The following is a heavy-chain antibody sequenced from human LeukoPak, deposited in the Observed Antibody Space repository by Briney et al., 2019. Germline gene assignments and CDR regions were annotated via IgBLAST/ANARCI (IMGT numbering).Heavy chain of an antibody. V-gene: IGHV3-23*01. CDR3: AKDPPSWYSSSWYGFDP. CDR2: ISGSGGST. J-gene: IGHJ5*02. D-gene: IGHD6-13*01. CDR1: GFTFSSYA. Sequence: QPGGSLRLSCAASGFTFSSYAMSWVRQAPGKGLEWGSAISGSGGSTYYADSVKGRFTISRDNSKNTLYLQMNSLRAEDTAVYYCAKDPPSWYSSSWYGFDPWGQGTLVTVSS.